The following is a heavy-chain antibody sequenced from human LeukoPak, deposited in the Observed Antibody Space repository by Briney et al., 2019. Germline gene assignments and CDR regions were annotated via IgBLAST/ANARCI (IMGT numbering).Heavy chain of an antibody. Sequence: GGSLRLSCAASGFTFSSYSMSWVRQAPGKGLEWISYISSSGSATSHADSVKGRFTFSRDNSKNTLSLQMNSLGAEDTAVYYCARVPYDSIAYHYFDYWGQGTLLIVSS. CDR2: ISSSGSAT. CDR3: ARVPYDSIAYHYFDY. J-gene: IGHJ4*02. V-gene: IGHV3-48*01. CDR1: GFTFSSYS. D-gene: IGHD3-22*01.